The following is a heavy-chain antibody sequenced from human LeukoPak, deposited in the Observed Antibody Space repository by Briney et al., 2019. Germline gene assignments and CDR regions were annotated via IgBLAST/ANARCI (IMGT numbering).Heavy chain of an antibody. Sequence: ASVKVSCKASGYTFTSYGISWVRQAPGQGLEWMGWISAYNGNTNYAQKLQGRVTMTTDTSTSTAYMELRSLRSDDTAVYYCAREPMTTMTTDAFDIWGQGTMVTVSS. CDR2: ISAYNGNT. D-gene: IGHD4-17*01. V-gene: IGHV1-18*01. J-gene: IGHJ3*02. CDR3: AREPMTTMTTDAFDI. CDR1: GYTFTSYG.